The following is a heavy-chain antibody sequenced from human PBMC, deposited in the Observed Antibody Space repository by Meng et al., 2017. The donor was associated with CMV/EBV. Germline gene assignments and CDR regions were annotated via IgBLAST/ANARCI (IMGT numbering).Heavy chain of an antibody. CDR1: GGPIKNPNYY. CDR3: ARMRGSGSEDY. D-gene: IGHD3-10*01. CDR2: SYYTGA. J-gene: IGHJ4*02. Sequence: SETLFLTCTVSGGPIKNPNYYWSWNRHQPGKGLEWLGYSYYTGAYYNPSLASRIFISLDSSSNRYSLTLRAVTAADTALYFCARMRGSGSEDYWGPGTLVTVSS. V-gene: IGHV4-31*03.